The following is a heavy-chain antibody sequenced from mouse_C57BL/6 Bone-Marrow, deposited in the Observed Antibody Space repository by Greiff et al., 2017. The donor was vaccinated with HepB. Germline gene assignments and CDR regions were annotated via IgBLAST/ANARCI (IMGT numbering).Heavy chain of an antibody. V-gene: IGHV1-4*01. J-gene: IGHJ2*01. D-gene: IGHD1-1*01. Sequence: VQLQQSGAELARPGASVKMSCKASGYTFTSYSMHWVKQRPGPGLEWIGYINPSSGYTKYNQKFKDKATLTADKSSSTAYMQLSSLASADSAVYYCTRPHYGSSSYYFGVWGKSTTLTVS. CDR3: TRPHYGSSSYYFGV. CDR2: INPSSGYT. CDR1: GYTFTSYS.